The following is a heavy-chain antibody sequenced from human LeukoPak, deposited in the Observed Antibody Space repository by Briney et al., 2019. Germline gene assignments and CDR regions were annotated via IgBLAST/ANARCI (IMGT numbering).Heavy chain of an antibody. V-gene: IGHV3-64D*09. D-gene: IGHD1-14*01. J-gene: IGHJ4*02. Sequence: PGGSLRLSCSASGFTFTANAMYWVRQAPGKGLEYVSGISNNGGSSFYADSVKGRYTISRDNSKNTLYLQMSSLRAEDTAVYYCVKITSVAGGDCWGQGTRLTVSS. CDR1: GFTFTANA. CDR2: ISNNGGSS. CDR3: VKITSVAGGDC.